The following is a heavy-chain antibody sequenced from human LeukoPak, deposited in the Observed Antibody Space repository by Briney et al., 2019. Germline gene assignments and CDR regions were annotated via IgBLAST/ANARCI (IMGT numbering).Heavy chain of an antibody. D-gene: IGHD6-6*01. Sequence: GGSLRLSCAASGFTFDDYTMHWVRQAPGKGLEWVSRINSDGSSTSYADSVKGRFTISRDNAKNTLYLQMNSLRAEDTAVYYCARGTIAARHGELDYWGQGTLVTVSS. CDR3: ARGTIAARHGELDY. J-gene: IGHJ4*02. V-gene: IGHV3-74*01. CDR1: GFTFDDYT. CDR2: INSDGSST.